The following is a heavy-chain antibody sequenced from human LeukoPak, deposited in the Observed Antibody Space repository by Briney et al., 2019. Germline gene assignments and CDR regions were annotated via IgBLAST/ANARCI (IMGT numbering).Heavy chain of an antibody. D-gene: IGHD3-3*01. CDR1: GGSISSSSYY. CDR3: ARHSRAWWDRGVVDY. CDR2: IYYSGST. J-gene: IGHJ4*02. V-gene: IGHV4-39*01. Sequence: SETLSLTCTVSGGSISSSSYYWGWIRQPPGKGLEWIGSIYYSGSTYYNPSLKSRVTISVDTSKNQFSLKLSSATAADTAVYYCARHSRAWWDRGVVDYWGQGTLVTVSS.